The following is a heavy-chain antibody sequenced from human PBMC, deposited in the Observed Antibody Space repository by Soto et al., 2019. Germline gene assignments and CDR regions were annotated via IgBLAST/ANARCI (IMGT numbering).Heavy chain of an antibody. J-gene: IGHJ6*02. CDR1: GYTFTRYG. CDR3: AKNGQPPYYYYRLDV. D-gene: IGHD2-8*01. Sequence: QGHLVQSEAEVKKSGASVKVSCKASGYTFTRYGISWVRQAPGHGLEWMGWISGYNGDTNYAQKFQGRVSMTIDTSTTTAYMELMSLTSDDTAVYYCAKNGQPPYYYYRLDVWCQGTKVTVSS. V-gene: IGHV1-18*01. CDR2: ISGYNGDT.